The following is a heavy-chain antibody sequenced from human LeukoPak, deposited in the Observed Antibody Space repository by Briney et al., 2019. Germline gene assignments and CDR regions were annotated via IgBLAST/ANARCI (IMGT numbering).Heavy chain of an antibody. CDR3: ARESIAARPFDY. Sequence: SVRVSCKASGGTFSSYAISWVRQAPGQGLEWMGGIIPIFGTANYAQKFQGRVTITTDESTSTAYMELSSLRSEDTAVYYCARESIAARPFDYWGQGTLVTVSS. J-gene: IGHJ4*02. CDR1: GGTFSSYA. CDR2: IIPIFGTA. D-gene: IGHD6-6*01. V-gene: IGHV1-69*05.